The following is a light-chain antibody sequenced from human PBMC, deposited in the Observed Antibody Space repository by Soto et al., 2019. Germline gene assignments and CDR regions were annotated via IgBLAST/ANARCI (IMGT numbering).Light chain of an antibody. CDR2: GNS. CDR1: SSNIGAGYD. J-gene: IGLJ3*02. Sequence: QSVLTQPPSVSGAPGQRVTISCTGSSSNIGAGYDVHWYQQLPGTAPKLLIYGNSNRPSGVPDRFSGSKSGTSASLAITGLHAEDEADYCCQSYDSSLSVWVFGGGTKLTVL. V-gene: IGLV1-40*01. CDR3: QSYDSSLSVWV.